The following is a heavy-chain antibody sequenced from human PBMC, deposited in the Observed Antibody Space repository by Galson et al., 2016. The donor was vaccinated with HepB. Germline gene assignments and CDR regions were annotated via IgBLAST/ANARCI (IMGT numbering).Heavy chain of an antibody. D-gene: IGHD4-23*01. CDR1: GYTLGDYG. CDR2: INTDNLKT. V-gene: IGHV1-18*01. Sequence: SVKVSCKASGYTLGDYGISWVRQAPGQGLEWMGWINTDNLKTNYAQKLRGRVTMTTETSTSTAYMELRSLRSDDTAVYYCARDAYDHLGSVRWVDLDSWGQGTLVSVSS. J-gene: IGHJ4*02. CDR3: ARDAYDHLGSVRWVDLDS.